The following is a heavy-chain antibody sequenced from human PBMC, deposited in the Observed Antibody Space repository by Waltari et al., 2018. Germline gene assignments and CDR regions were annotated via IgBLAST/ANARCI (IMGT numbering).Heavy chain of an antibody. CDR2: VYYSGATT. J-gene: IGHJ5*02. CDR3: SRGLNWNDN. V-gene: IGHV4-39*01. Sequence: QLHVRESGPGLVKTSETLSRTCSVTGDSSRRDNYYLAWFRQPPGGGLEWIGNVYYSGATTYYNPSLKSRVSIAVDTSQNQVSLTLTSVTATDSGVYYCSRGLNWNDNWGQGTLVTVSS. CDR1: GDSSRRDNYY.